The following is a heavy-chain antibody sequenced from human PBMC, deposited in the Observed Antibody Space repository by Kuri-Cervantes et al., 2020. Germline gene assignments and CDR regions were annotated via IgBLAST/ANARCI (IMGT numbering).Heavy chain of an antibody. Sequence: GESLKISCAASGFTFSSYSMNWVRQTPGKGLEWVSSISSDGNSIYQPESLKGRFTISRDNAKNSLYLQMNSLRVEDTAVYYCARGRVGAAVFDYWGQGTLVTVSS. CDR3: ARGRVGAAVFDY. CDR1: GFTFSSYS. CDR2: ISSDGNSI. D-gene: IGHD1-26*01. J-gene: IGHJ4*02. V-gene: IGHV3-21*04.